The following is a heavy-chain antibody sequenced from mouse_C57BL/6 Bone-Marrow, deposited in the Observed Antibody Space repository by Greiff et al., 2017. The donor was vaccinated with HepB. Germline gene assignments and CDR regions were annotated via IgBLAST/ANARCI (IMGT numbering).Heavy chain of an antibody. CDR2: IDPETGGT. Sequence: QVQLQQSGAELVRPGASVTLSCKASGYTFTDYEMHWVKQTPVHGLAWIGAIDPETGGTAYNQKFKGKAILTADKSSSTAYMELRSLTSEDSAVYYCTRRSTMITTCGYYFDYWGQGTTLTVSS. V-gene: IGHV1-15*01. D-gene: IGHD2-4*01. CDR1: GYTFTDYE. J-gene: IGHJ2*01. CDR3: TRRSTMITTCGYYFDY.